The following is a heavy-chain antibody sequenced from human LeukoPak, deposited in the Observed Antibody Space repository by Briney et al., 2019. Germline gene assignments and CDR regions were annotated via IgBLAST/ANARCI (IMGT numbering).Heavy chain of an antibody. V-gene: IGHV4-30-4*01. Sequence: SETLSLTCTVSGGSISSGDYYWSWIRQPPGKGLEWIGYIYYSGSTYYNPSLKSRVTISVDTSKNQFSLKLSSVTAADTAVYYCARDPYYDSSAPSAFDIWGQGTMVTVSS. J-gene: IGHJ3*02. CDR1: GGSISSGDYY. CDR2: IYYSGST. CDR3: ARDPYYDSSAPSAFDI. D-gene: IGHD3-22*01.